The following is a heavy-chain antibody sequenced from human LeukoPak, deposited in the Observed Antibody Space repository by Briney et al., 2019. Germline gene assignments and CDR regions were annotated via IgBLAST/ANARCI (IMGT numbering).Heavy chain of an antibody. Sequence: SETLSLTCTVSGGSISSYYWRWIRQPPGKGLEWIGYIYYSGSTNYNPSLKSRVTISVDTSKNQFSLKLSSVTAADMAVYYCARVRAKYDSSGYYYLRFFDYWGQGTLVTVSS. CDR1: GGSISSYY. CDR3: ARVRAKYDSSGYYYLRFFDY. J-gene: IGHJ4*02. V-gene: IGHV4-59*01. D-gene: IGHD3-22*01. CDR2: IYYSGST.